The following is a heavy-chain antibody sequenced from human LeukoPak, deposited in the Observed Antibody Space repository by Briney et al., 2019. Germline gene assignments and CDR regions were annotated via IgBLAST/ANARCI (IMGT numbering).Heavy chain of an antibody. J-gene: IGHJ4*02. CDR1: GYTFTGYY. Sequence: GASVKVSCKASGYTFTGYYIHWVRQAPGQGLEWMGWINPNSGGTNYAQNFQGRISMTSDTYITTAYMELSSPRSEDTAVYYCARSRLRLGELSLGPDYWGQGTLVTVSS. CDR3: ARSRLRLGELSLGPDY. D-gene: IGHD3-16*02. CDR2: INPNSGGT. V-gene: IGHV1-2*02.